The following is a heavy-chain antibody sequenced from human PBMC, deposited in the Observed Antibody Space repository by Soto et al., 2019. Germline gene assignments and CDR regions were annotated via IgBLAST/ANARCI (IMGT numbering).Heavy chain of an antibody. D-gene: IGHD5-18*01. CDR1: GFTFSSYG. V-gene: IGHV3-30*18. Sequence: GGSLRLSCAASGFTFSSYGMHWVRQAPGKGLEWVAVISYDGSNKYYADSVKGRFTISRDNSKNTLYLQMNSLRAEDTAVYYCAKISNTAMVTSDYWGQGTLVTVSS. CDR2: ISYDGSNK. CDR3: AKISNTAMVTSDY. J-gene: IGHJ4*02.